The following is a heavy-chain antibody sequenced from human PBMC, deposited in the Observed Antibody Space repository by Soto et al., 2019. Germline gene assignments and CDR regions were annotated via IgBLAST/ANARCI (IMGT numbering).Heavy chain of an antibody. V-gene: IGHV4-34*01. CDR1: GGSFSGYY. CDR3: ARANDSSGYYYLDY. CDR2: INHSGST. J-gene: IGHJ4*02. D-gene: IGHD3-22*01. Sequence: TSETLSLTCAVYGGSFSGYYWSWIRQPPGKGLEWIGEINHSGSTNYNPSLKSRVTISVDTSKNQFSLKLSSVTAAGTAVYYCARANDSSGYYYLDYWGQGTLVTVSS.